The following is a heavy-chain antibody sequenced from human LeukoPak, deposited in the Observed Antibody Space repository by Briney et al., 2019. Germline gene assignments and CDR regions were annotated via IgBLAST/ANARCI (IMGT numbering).Heavy chain of an antibody. Sequence: PSETLSLTCTVSGYSITTNYWGWIRQPPGQGLEGIGTIDHIGNTFYNPSLTSRVSISVDTSKNHFSLNLTSVTATDTALYYCARVYWRLGAHDAFDIWGQGTMVTVSS. V-gene: IGHV4-38-2*02. J-gene: IGHJ3*02. CDR2: IDHIGNT. D-gene: IGHD1-26*01. CDR1: GYSITTNY. CDR3: ARVYWRLGAHDAFDI.